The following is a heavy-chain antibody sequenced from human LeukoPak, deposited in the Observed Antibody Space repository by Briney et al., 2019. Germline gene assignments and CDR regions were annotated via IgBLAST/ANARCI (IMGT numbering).Heavy chain of an antibody. CDR3: ARGGLTITMFGVAIIRNFDY. D-gene: IGHD3-3*01. CDR2: IKQDETEK. J-gene: IGHJ4*02. CDR1: GFTFSNFW. Sequence: SGGSLRLSCTASGFTFSNFWMGWVRQAPGKGLEWVANIKQDETEKFYLGSVKGRFTISRDNAKNSLYLQMNSLRVEDTAVYYCARGGLTITMFGVAIIRNFDYWGQGTLVTVSS. V-gene: IGHV3-7*01.